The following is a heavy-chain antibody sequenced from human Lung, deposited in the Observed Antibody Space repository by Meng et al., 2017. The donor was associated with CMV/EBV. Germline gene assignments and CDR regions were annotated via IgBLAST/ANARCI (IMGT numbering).Heavy chain of an antibody. J-gene: IGHJ6*02. Sequence: GESXKISCAASGFTFSSYSMNWVRQAPGKGLEWVSSISSSSSYIYYADSVKGRFTISRDNAKNPLYLQMNSLRAEDTAVYYCARDSSSSYYYYGMDVWGQGPTVTGAS. D-gene: IGHD6-6*01. CDR1: GFTFSSYS. V-gene: IGHV3-21*01. CDR2: ISSSSSYI. CDR3: ARDSSSSYYYYGMDV.